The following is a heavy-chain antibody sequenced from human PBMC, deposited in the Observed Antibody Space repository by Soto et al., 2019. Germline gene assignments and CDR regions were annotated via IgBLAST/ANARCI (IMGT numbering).Heavy chain of an antibody. D-gene: IGHD2-2*01. Sequence: SQTLSLTCAISGDSVSSNSAAWNWIRQSPSRGLEWLGRTYYRSKWYNDYAVSVKSRITINPDTSKNQFSLQLNSVTPEDTAVYYCARGEGYCSSTSCSIYYYYYYMDVWGKGTTVTVSS. CDR3: ARGEGYCSSTSCSIYYYYYYMDV. V-gene: IGHV6-1*01. J-gene: IGHJ6*03. CDR2: TYYRSKWYN. CDR1: GDSVSSNSAA.